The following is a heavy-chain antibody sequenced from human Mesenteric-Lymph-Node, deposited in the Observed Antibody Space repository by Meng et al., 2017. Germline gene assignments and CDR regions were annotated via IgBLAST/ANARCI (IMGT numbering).Heavy chain of an antibody. CDR1: GFTFSSYA. J-gene: IGHJ6*02. V-gene: IGHV3-30*04. CDR3: ARVHEPPLGYCSGGSCSGTDYYYYYGMDV. Sequence: GESLKISCAASGFTFSSYAMHWVRQAPGKGLEWVAVISYDGSNKYYADSVKGRFTISRDNSKNTLYLQMNSLRAEDTAVYYCARVHEPPLGYCSGGSCSGTDYYYYYGMDVWGQGTTVTVSS. CDR2: ISYDGSNK. D-gene: IGHD2-15*01.